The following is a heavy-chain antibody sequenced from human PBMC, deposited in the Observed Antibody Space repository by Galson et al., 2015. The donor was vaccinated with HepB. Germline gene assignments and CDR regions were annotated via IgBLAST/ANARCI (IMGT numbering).Heavy chain of an antibody. J-gene: IGHJ4*02. CDR2: ISYDGSNK. CDR3: AKDLRRLGKPDY. CDR1: GFTFSSYG. D-gene: IGHD7-27*01. V-gene: IGHV3-30*18. Sequence: SLRLSCAASGFTFSSYGMHWVRQAPGKGLEWVAVISYDGSNKYYADSVKGRFTISRDNSKNTLYLQMNSLRAEDTAVYYCAKDLRRLGKPDYWGQGTLVTVSS.